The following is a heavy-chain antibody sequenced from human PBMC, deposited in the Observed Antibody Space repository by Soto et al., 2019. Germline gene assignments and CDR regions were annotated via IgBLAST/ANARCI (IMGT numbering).Heavy chain of an antibody. CDR1: GGSVSSYY. CDR3: ARPSRGYSYGYDY. J-gene: IGHJ4*02. D-gene: IGHD5-18*01. CDR2: IYYSGST. V-gene: IGHV4-59*02. Sequence: SETLSVNCTVSGGSVSSYYWSWIRQRPGKGLEWIGYIYYSGSTNYNPSLKSRVTISVDTSKNQFSLKLSSVTAADTAVYYCARPSRGYSYGYDYWGQGTLVSVSS.